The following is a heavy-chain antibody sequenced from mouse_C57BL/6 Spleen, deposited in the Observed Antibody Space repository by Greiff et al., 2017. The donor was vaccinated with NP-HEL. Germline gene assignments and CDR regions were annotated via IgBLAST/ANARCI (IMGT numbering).Heavy chain of an antibody. V-gene: IGHV1-64*01. CDR3: ARGPTDYYPWYIDV. D-gene: IGHD2-1*01. J-gene: IGHJ1*03. CDR2: IHPNSGST. Sequence: QVQLQQPGAELVKPGASVKLSCKASGYTFTSYWMHWVKQRPGQGLEWIGMIHPNSGSTNYNEKFKSKATLTVDKSSSTAYMQLSSLTSEDSAVYYCARGPTDYYPWYIDVWGTGTTVTVSS. CDR1: GYTFTSYW.